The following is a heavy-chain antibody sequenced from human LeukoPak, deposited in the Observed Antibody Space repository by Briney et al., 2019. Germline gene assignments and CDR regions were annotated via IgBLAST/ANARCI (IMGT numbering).Heavy chain of an antibody. CDR1: GDSLSNNW. V-gene: IGHV5-51*01. CDR2: ISPDDSDT. Sequence: GESLKISCKASGDSLSNNWIAWGRQMPGKGVEWMGIISPDDSDTRYSPSFEGQVTMSADKSNRTAYLQWSSLKASDSAIFYCARVAIQGDYFDYWGQGTRVTVSS. D-gene: IGHD5-18*01. J-gene: IGHJ4*02. CDR3: ARVAIQGDYFDY.